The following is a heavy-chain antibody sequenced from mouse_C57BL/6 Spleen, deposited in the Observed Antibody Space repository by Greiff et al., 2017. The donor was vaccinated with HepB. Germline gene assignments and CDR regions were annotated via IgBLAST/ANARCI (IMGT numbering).Heavy chain of an antibody. Sequence: VMLVESGAELVKPGASVKISCKASGYAFSSYWMNWVKQRPGKGLEWIGQIYPGDGDTNYNGKFKGKATLTADKSSSTAYMQLSSLTSEDSAVYFCARSGSTIVTEFAYWGQGTLVTVSA. J-gene: IGHJ3*01. CDR2: IYPGDGDT. D-gene: IGHD2-5*01. V-gene: IGHV1-80*01. CDR3: ARSGSTIVTEFAY. CDR1: GYAFSSYW.